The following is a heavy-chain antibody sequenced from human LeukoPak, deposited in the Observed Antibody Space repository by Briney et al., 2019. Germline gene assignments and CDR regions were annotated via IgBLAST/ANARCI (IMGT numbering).Heavy chain of an antibody. J-gene: IGHJ4*02. CDR3: ARISNSRDFAC. CDR2: ISAYNGNT. Sequence: ASVKVSCKASGYTFTSYGVSWVRQAPGQGLEWMGWISAYNGNTNYAQKLQGRVTMTTDTSTSTAYMELRSLRSDGTAMYYCARISNSRDFACWGQGTLVTVSS. V-gene: IGHV1-18*01. CDR1: GYTFTSYG. D-gene: IGHD6-13*01.